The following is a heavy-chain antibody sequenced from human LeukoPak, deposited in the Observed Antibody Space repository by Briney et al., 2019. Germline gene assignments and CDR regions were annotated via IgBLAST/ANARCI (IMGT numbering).Heavy chain of an antibody. CDR2: IIPIFGTA. V-gene: IGHV1-69*06. CDR1: GGTFSSYA. D-gene: IGHD2-2*01. J-gene: IGHJ4*02. CDR3: ARATRLRPDCSSTSCYLLGPNY. Sequence: ASVKVSCKASGGTFSSYAISWVRQAPGQGLEWMGGIIPIFGTANYAQKFQGRVTITADKSTSTAYMEPSSLRSEDTAVYYCARATRLRPDCSSTSCYLLGPNYWGQGTLVTVSS.